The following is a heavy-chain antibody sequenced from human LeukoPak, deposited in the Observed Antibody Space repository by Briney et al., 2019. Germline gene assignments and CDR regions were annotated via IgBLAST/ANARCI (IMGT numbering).Heavy chain of an antibody. J-gene: IGHJ4*02. CDR3: ARAGYYYDSSGYYQSDY. V-gene: IGHV3-23*01. D-gene: IGHD3-22*01. CDR1: GFTFSSYA. Sequence: GGSLRLSCAASGFTFSSYAMSWVRQAPGKGLEWVSAISGSGGSTYYADSVKGRFTISRDNSKNTLYLQMNSLRAEDTAVYYCARAGYYYDSSGYYQSDYWGQGTLVIVSS. CDR2: ISGSGGST.